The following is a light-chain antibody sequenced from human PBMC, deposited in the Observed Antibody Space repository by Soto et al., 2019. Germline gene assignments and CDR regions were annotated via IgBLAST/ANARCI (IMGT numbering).Light chain of an antibody. J-gene: IGKJ5*01. CDR2: GAS. Sequence: EIVLTQSPATLSLSPGERGTLSCRASESVTNYLAWYQQKPGQAPRLLIFGASIRVTGIPDRFIGSGSGTDFTLTISRLEPEDFAVYYCQQYGSSPHFGQGTRLEIK. V-gene: IGKV3-20*01. CDR1: ESVTNY. CDR3: QQYGSSPH.